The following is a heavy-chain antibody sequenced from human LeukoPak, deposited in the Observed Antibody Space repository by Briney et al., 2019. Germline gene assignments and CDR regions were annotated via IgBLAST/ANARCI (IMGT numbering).Heavy chain of an antibody. CDR2: IYSGGST. J-gene: IGHJ6*02. Sequence: PGGSLRLSCAASGFTVSSNYMSWVRQAPGKGLEWVSVIYSGGSTYYADSVKGRFTISRDNSKNTLYLQMNSLRAEDTAVYYCARDSSFRWQRHYYYYGMDVWGQGTTVTVSS. D-gene: IGHD2-15*01. CDR3: ARDSSFRWQRHYYYYGMDV. V-gene: IGHV3-53*01. CDR1: GFTVSSNY.